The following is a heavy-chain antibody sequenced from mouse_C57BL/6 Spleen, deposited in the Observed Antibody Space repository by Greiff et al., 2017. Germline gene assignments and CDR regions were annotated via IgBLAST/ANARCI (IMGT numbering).Heavy chain of an antibody. CDR1: GYSITSGYY. CDR2: ISYDGSN. J-gene: IGHJ1*03. Sequence: DVKLQESGPGLVKPSQSLSLTCSVTGYSITSGYYWNWIRQFPGNKLEWMGYISYDGSNNYNPSLKNRISITRDTSKNQFFLKLNAVTTEDTATYYGARDAILWYFDVWGTGTTVTVSS. V-gene: IGHV3-6*01. CDR3: ARDAILWYFDV.